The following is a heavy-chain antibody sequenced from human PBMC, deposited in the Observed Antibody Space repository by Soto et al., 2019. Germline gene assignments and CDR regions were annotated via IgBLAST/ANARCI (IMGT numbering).Heavy chain of an antibody. V-gene: IGHV3-21*01. CDR2: ITGTSAFT. D-gene: IGHD3-16*01. Sequence: PGGSLRLSCAASGFVFSDFQFNWVRQAPGGGPEWLSSITGTSAFTEYAESIEGRFTISRDNPNKLLFLHMDNLRPEDTAVYYCARDNLAFQGAFDLWGQGTLVTVSS. CDR3: ARDNLAFQGAFDL. CDR1: GFVFSDFQ. J-gene: IGHJ4*02.